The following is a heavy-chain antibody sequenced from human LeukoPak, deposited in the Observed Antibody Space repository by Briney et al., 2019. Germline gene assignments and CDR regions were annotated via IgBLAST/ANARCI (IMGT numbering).Heavy chain of an antibody. D-gene: IGHD5-12*01. CDR2: IKSKTDGGTT. CDR1: GFTFSNAW. V-gene: IGHV3-15*01. CDR3: TTDGYSGYDSLAPY. J-gene: IGHJ4*02. Sequence: GGSLRLSCAASGFTFSNAWMSWVRQAPGKGLEWVDRIKSKTDGGTTDYAAPVKGRFTISRDDSKNTLYLQMNSLKTEDTAVYYCTTDGYSGYDSLAPYWGQGTLVTVSS.